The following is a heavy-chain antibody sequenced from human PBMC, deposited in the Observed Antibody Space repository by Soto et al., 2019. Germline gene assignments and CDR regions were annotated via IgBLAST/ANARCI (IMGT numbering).Heavy chain of an antibody. CDR3: ARGLPQPTQAGYFDY. J-gene: IGHJ4*02. CDR2: IIPIFGTA. CDR1: GGTFSSYA. V-gene: IGHV1-69*13. D-gene: IGHD1-1*01. Sequence: GASVKVSCKASGGTFSSYAISWVRQAPGQGLEWMGGIIPIFGTANYAQKFQGRVTITADEYTSTAYMELSSLRSEDTAVYYCARGLPQPTQAGYFDYWGQVTLVTVSA.